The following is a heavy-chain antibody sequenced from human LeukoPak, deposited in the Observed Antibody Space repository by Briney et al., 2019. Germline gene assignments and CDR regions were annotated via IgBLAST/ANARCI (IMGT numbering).Heavy chain of an antibody. D-gene: IGHD2-2*01. J-gene: IGHJ4*02. CDR2: ISSSSSYI. CDR3: ARERDNLGYCSSTICYVIDY. Sequence: PGGSLRLSCAASGFTFSSYSMNWVRQAPGKGLEWVSSISSSSSYIYYADSVKGRFTISRDNAKNSLYLQMNSLRAEDTAVYYCARERDNLGYCSSTICYVIDYWGQGTLVTVSS. CDR1: GFTFSSYS. V-gene: IGHV3-21*01.